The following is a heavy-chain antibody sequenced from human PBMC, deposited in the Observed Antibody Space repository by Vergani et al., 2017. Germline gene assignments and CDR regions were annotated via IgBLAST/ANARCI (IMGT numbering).Heavy chain of an antibody. Sequence: EVQLVESGGGLVQPGGSLRLSCAASGFTFSSYWMHWVRQAPGKGLVWVSRINSDGSSTSYADSVKGRFTISRDNAKNTLYLQMNSLRAEDTAVYYCARERWGSGWFHAFDIGGQGTMVTVSS. D-gene: IGHD6-19*01. CDR3: ARERWGSGWFHAFDI. CDR2: INSDGSST. J-gene: IGHJ3*02. CDR1: GFTFSSYW. V-gene: IGHV3-74*01.